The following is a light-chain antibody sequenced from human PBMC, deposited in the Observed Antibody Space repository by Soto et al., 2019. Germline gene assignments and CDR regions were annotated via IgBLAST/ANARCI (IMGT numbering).Light chain of an antibody. CDR3: GSYAGSKNFVI. CDR1: SSDVGGYNY. CDR2: EVS. V-gene: IGLV2-8*01. J-gene: IGLJ2*01. Sequence: QSALTQPPSASGSPRQSVTISCTGTSSDVGGYNYVSWYQQHPGKAPKLMIYEVSKRPSGVPDRFSGSKSGNTASLTVSGLQAEDESDYFCGSYAGSKNFVIFGGGTKLTVL.